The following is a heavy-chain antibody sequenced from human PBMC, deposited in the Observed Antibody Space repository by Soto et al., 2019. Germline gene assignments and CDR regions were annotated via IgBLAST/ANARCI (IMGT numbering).Heavy chain of an antibody. J-gene: IGHJ4*02. V-gene: IGHV4-61*01. Sequence: PSETLSLTCTVSGASVSGGHYYWSRIRQSPGQGLEWIGYVYYSGSPKYNPSLKSRVTMSLDTSKNLFSLKLISLTPADTAVYYGAREAMAGPDLAFDSWGQGTLVTVSS. D-gene: IGHD5-18*01. CDR2: VYYSGSP. CDR3: AREAMAGPDLAFDS. CDR1: GASVSGGHYY.